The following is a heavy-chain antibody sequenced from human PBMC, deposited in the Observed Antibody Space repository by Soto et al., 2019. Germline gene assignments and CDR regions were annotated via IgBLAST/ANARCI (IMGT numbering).Heavy chain of an antibody. CDR3: ARGGQDFWSGPFDY. CDR1: VGSISNYF. V-gene: IGHV4-4*07. CDR2: IDNSGST. D-gene: IGHD3-3*01. J-gene: IGHJ4*02. Sequence: SETLSLTCTVSVGSISNYFCNWIRQPAGKGLEWIGRIDNSGSTNYNPSLKSRVTMSADTSRNQFSLKLNSVTAADTAVYYCARGGQDFWSGPFDYWGQGAQVTVSS.